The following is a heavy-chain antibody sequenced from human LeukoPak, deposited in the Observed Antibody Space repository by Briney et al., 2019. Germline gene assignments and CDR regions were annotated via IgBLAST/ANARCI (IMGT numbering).Heavy chain of an antibody. D-gene: IGHD2-15*01. J-gene: IGHJ4*02. CDR3: ARPRYCSGGSCSHYFDY. CDR2: IWYDGTNK. V-gene: IGHV3-33*01. CDR1: GFTFSSYG. Sequence: PGGSLRLSCAASGFTFSSYGMHWVRQAPGKGLEWVALIWYDGTNKYYADSVKGRFTISRDNSKNTLYLQMNSLRAEDTAMYYCARPRYCSGGSCSHYFDYWGQGTLVTVSS.